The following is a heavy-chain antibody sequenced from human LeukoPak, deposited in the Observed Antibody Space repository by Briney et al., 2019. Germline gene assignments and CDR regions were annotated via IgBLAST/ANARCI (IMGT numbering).Heavy chain of an antibody. J-gene: IGHJ3*02. CDR3: AREGAHSSSFAFDI. CDR1: GGSISSYY. D-gene: IGHD6-6*01. V-gene: IGHV4-4*07. Sequence: TASETLSLTCTVSGGSISSYYWSWIRQPAGKGLEWIGRIYTSGSTNYNPSLKSRVTMSVDTSKNQFSLKLSSVTAADTAVYYRAREGAHSSSFAFDIWGQGTMVTVSS. CDR2: IYTSGST.